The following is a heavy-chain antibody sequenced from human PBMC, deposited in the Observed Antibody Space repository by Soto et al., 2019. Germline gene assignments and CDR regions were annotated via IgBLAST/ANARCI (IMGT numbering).Heavy chain of an antibody. J-gene: IGHJ6*02. CDR1: GFTFSSYA. D-gene: IGHD6-6*01. V-gene: IGHV3-30-3*01. CDR2: ISYDGSNK. CDR3: ASSIAARYYYYGMDV. Sequence: GGSLRFSCAASGFTFSSYAMHWVRQAPGKGLEWVAVISYDGSNKYYADSVKGRFTISRDNSKNTLYLQMNSLRAEDTAVYYCASSIAARYYYYGMDVWGQGTTVTVS.